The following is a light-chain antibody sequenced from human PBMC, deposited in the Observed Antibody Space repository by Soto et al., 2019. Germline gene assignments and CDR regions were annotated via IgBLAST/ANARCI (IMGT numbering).Light chain of an antibody. V-gene: IGLV2-8*01. CDR3: SSFASSTTWV. Sequence: SVLTQPPSASGSPGQSVTISCTRTSSDVGAYNYVSWYQQHAGKAPKLVIYEVTKRPSGVPDRFSGSKSANTASLTVSGLQAEDEADYYCSSFASSTTWVFGGGTKLTVL. CDR2: EVT. J-gene: IGLJ3*02. CDR1: SSDVGAYNY.